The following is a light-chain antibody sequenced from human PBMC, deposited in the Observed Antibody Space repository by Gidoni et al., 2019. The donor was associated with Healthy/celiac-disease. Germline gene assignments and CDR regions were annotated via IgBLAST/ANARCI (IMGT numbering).Light chain of an antibody. CDR3: MQGTHWPPT. J-gene: IGKJ1*01. Sequence: DVVMTQSPLSLPVTLGQPASISCRSSQSLVYSDGNTYLTWFQQRPGQSPRRLIYKVSNGDSGVPDRLSGSGSGTDFTLKISRVEAEDVGVYYCMQGTHWPPTFGQGTKVEIK. V-gene: IGKV2-30*01. CDR2: KVS. CDR1: QSLVYSDGNTY.